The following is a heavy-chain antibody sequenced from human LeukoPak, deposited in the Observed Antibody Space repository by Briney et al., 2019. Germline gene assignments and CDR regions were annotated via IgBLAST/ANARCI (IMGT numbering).Heavy chain of an antibody. CDR2: VSGSGSTV. CDR1: GFTFGEHI. Sequence: PGGSLGLSCAASGFTFGEHIMNWVRQLPGKRLEWVAYVSGSGSTVYYADSVKGRFTVSRDNGKSSLYLQMNSLRVEDTALYYCVRQFASWGQGTLVTVSS. J-gene: IGHJ4*02. CDR3: VRQFAS. V-gene: IGHV3-48*01.